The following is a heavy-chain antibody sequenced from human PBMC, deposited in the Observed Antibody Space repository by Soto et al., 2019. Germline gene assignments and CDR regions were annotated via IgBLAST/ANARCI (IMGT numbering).Heavy chain of an antibody. D-gene: IGHD3-10*01. V-gene: IGHV3-33*01. CDR2: IWYDGSNK. CDR3: ARDRRYYGSGSPSYGSPKYYFDY. CDR1: GFTFSSYG. J-gene: IGHJ4*02. Sequence: GGSLRLSCAASGFTFSSYGMHWVRQASGKGLEWVAVIWYDGSNKYYADSVKGRFTISRDNSKNTLYLQMNSLRAEDTAVYYCARDRRYYGSGSPSYGSPKYYFDYWGQGTLVTVSS.